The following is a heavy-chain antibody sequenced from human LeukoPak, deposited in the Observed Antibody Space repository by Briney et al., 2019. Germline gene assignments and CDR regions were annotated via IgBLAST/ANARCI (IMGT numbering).Heavy chain of an antibody. V-gene: IGHV3-30-3*01. J-gene: IGHJ4*02. CDR1: GFTFRTYS. Sequence: PGGSLRLSCAVSGFTFRTYSMSWVRQAPGKGLEWVAVISYDGSNKYYADSVKGRFTISRDNSKNTLYLQMNSLRAEDTAVYYCAREGYYWGQGTLVTVSS. CDR2: ISYDGSNK. D-gene: IGHD6-13*01. CDR3: AREGYY.